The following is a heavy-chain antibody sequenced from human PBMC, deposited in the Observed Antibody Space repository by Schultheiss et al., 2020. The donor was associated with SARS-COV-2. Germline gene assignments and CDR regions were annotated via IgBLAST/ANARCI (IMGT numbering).Heavy chain of an antibody. CDR3: ARGGLTHSDVWSAYIPDYALDV. J-gene: IGHJ6*02. CDR1: DYTFSTYG. CDR2: VTAYNSKT. V-gene: IGHV1-18*01. D-gene: IGHD3-3*01. Sequence: ASVKVSCKASDYTFSTYGISWVRQAPGQGLEWMGWVTAYNSKTNYAQKLQGRITMTRDSSISTAYMELSSLRSQDTAVYYCARGGLTHSDVWSAYIPDYALDVWGQGTTVTVSS.